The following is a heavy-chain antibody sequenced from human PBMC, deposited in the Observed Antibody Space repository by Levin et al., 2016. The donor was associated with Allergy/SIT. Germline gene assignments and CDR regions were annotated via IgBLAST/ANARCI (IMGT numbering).Heavy chain of an antibody. D-gene: IGHD5-18*01. V-gene: IGHV3-9*01. CDR1: GFTFSSYA. CDR2: ISWNSGSI. CDR3: AILRELWPPRGFDP. Sequence: SLKISCAASGFTFSSYAMSWVRQAPGKGLEWVSGISWNSGSIGYADSVKGRFTISRDNAKNSLYLQMNSLRAEDTALYYCAILRELWPPRGFDPWGQGTLVTVSS. J-gene: IGHJ5*02.